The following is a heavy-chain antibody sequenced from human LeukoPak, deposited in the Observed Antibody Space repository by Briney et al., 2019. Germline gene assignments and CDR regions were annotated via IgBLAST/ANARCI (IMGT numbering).Heavy chain of an antibody. CDR2: IKTDGSST. J-gene: IGHJ4*02. CDR1: GDSW. CDR3: ARGDGVIMKY. D-gene: IGHD3-10*01. V-gene: IGHV3-74*01. Sequence: GGSLRLSCAGSGDSWMHWVRQVPGKGLVWVSRIKTDGSSTSYADSVKGRFTISNDNAENTLYLQMNSLRAEDTAVYYCARGDGVIMKYWGQGTLVTVSS.